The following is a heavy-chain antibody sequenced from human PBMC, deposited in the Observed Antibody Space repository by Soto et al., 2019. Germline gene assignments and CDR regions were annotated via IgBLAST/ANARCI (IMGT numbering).Heavy chain of an antibody. CDR3: ARDQEYCSSTSCYASALDY. Sequence: GGSLRLSCAASGFTFSSYAMSWVRQAPGKGLEWVSAISGSGGSTYYADSVKGRFTISRDNSKNTLYLQMNSLRSEDTAVYYCARDQEYCSSTSCYASALDYWGQGTLVTVSS. CDR2: ISGSGGST. J-gene: IGHJ4*02. CDR1: GFTFSSYA. D-gene: IGHD2-2*01. V-gene: IGHV3-23*01.